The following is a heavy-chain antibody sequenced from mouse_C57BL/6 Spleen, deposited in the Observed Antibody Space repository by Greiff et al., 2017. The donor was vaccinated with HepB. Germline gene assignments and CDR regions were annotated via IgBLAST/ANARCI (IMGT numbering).Heavy chain of an antibody. CDR1: GFTFSDYY. Sequence: EVKLVESEGGLVQPGSSMKLSCTASGFTFSDYYMAWVRQVPEKGLEWVANINYDGSSTYYLDSLKSRFIISRDNAKNILYLQMSSLKSEDTATYYCARDTYRYWYFDVWGTGTTVTVSS. CDR3: ARDTYRYWYFDV. J-gene: IGHJ1*03. V-gene: IGHV5-16*01. D-gene: IGHD2-14*01. CDR2: INYDGSST.